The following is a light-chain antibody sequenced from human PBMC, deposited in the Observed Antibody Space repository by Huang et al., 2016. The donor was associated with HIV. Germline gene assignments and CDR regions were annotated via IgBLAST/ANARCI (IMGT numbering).Light chain of an antibody. CDR2: GAS. Sequence: EIVMTQSPATLSVSPGERATLSCRASQSVSSNLAWYQQKPGQAPRLRIYGASTRATGIPARFSGSGSGTEFTLTINSLQSEDFAVYYCQQNNNWPPLFTFGPGTKVDIK. V-gene: IGKV3-15*01. CDR3: QQNNNWPPLFT. CDR1: QSVSSN. J-gene: IGKJ3*01.